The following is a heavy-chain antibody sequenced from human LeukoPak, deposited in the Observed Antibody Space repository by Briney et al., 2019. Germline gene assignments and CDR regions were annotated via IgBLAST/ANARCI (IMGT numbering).Heavy chain of an antibody. V-gene: IGHV1-46*01. CDR3: ARGGTVPWFGELFPQGNWFDP. Sequence: ASVKVSCKASGYTFTSYYMHWVRQAPGQGLEWMGIINPSGGSTSYAQKFQGRVTMTRDTSTSTVYMELSSLRSEDTAVYYCARGGTVPWFGELFPQGNWFDPWGQGTLVTVSS. J-gene: IGHJ5*02. D-gene: IGHD3-10*01. CDR2: INPSGGST. CDR1: GYTFTSYY.